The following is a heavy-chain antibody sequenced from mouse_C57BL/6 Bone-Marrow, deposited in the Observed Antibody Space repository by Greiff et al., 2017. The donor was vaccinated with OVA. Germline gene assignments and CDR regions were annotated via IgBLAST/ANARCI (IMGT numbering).Heavy chain of an antibody. CDR2: IYPGDGDT. J-gene: IGHJ3*01. V-gene: IGHV1-80*01. D-gene: IGHD2-3*01. CDR3: ARSQGIYDGYVFAY. CDR1: GYAFSSYW. Sequence: VQLQESGAELVKPGASVKISCKASGYAFSSYWMNWVKQRPGKGLEWIGQIYPGDGDTNYNGKFKGKATLTADKSSSTAYMQLSSLTSEDSAVYFCARSQGIYDGYVFAYWGQGTLVTVSA.